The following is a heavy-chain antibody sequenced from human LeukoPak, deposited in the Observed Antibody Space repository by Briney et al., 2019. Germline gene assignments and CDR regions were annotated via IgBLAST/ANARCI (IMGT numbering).Heavy chain of an antibody. J-gene: IGHJ4*02. CDR2: INPNSGGT. V-gene: IGHV1-2*02. D-gene: IGHD3-22*01. CDR3: ARSLPKNYYDSSGYVDY. Sequence: ASVKVSCKVSGYTLTESSMHWVRQAPGQGLEWMGWINPNSGGTNYAQKFQGRVTMTRDTSISTAYMELSRLRSDDTAVYYCARSLPKNYYDSSGYVDYWGQGTLVTVSS. CDR1: GYTLTESS.